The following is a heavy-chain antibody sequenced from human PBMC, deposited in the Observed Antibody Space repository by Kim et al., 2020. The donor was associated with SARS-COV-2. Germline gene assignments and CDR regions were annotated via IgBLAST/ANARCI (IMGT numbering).Heavy chain of an antibody. D-gene: IGHD2-21*02. CDR2: IAAGGAST. J-gene: IGHJ3*02. Sequence: GGSLRLSCTASGFTFSLYAMTWVRHSPGKGLEWVSTIAAGGASTYYADSVKGRFTISRDNSKNMLYLQMNSLGSEDTAVYHCAKERVVPATGDAFDIWG. CDR1: GFTFSLYA. CDR3: AKERVVPATGDAFDI. V-gene: IGHV3-23*01.